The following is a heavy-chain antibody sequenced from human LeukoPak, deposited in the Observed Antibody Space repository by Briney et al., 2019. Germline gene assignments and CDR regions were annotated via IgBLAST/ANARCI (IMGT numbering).Heavy chain of an antibody. D-gene: IGHD5-12*01. Sequence: PGRSLRLSCAASGFTFRNYGMQWVRQAPGKGLEWVTVISYDGSIKYYADSVEGRFSISRDNSKNTLYLQMNSLRAEDTAVYYCARGVTTSDYWGQGTLVTVSS. CDR1: GFTFRNYG. J-gene: IGHJ4*02. CDR2: ISYDGSIK. V-gene: IGHV3-30*03. CDR3: ARGVTTSDY.